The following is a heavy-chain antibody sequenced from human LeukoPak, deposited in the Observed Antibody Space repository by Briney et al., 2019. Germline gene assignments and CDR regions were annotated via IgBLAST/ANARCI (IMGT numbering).Heavy chain of an antibody. V-gene: IGHV3-23*01. Sequence: GGSLRLSCAASGFTFSSYAMSWVRQAPGKGLEWVSAISGSGGSTYYADSVKGRFTISRDNSKNTLYLQMNSLRAEDTAVYYCAKSFGCSGGSCYSDAFDIWGQGTMVTISS. D-gene: IGHD2-15*01. J-gene: IGHJ3*02. CDR1: GFTFSSYA. CDR2: ISGSGGST. CDR3: AKSFGCSGGSCYSDAFDI.